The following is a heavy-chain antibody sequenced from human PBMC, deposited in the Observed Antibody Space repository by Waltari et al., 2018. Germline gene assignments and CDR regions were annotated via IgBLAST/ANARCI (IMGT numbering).Heavy chain of an antibody. V-gene: IGHV1-18*01. J-gene: IGHJ4*02. CDR1: GYTFTSYG. CDR2: IRAYNGNT. CDR3: AGVYGSVDY. D-gene: IGHD3-10*01. Sequence: QVQLVQSGAEVKKPGASVKVSCKASGYTFTSYGISWVRQAPGQGFEWRGWIRAYNGNTNYAQKLQGRVTMTRDPSISTAYMELSSLRSEDTAVYYCAGVYGSVDYWGQGTLVTVSS.